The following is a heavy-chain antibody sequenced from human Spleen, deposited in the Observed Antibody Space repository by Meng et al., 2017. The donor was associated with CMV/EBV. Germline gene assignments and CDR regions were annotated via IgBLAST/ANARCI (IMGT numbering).Heavy chain of an antibody. CDR2: INPNSGGT. J-gene: IGHJ4*02. V-gene: IGHV1-2*02. Sequence: SGYTVTGYYRHWVRQAPGQGLEWMGWINPNSGGTNYAQKFQGRVTMTRDTSISTAYMELSRLRSDDTAVYYCARREKNYYDSSGYELWGQGTLVTVSS. CDR3: ARREKNYYDSSGYEL. D-gene: IGHD3-22*01. CDR1: GYTVTGYY.